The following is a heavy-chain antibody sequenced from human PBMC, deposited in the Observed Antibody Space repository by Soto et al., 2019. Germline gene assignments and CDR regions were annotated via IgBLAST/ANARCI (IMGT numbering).Heavy chain of an antibody. V-gene: IGHV3-30-3*01. CDR2: ISYDGSDI. CDR3: GRGGKYEDSPYSNYAMDV. D-gene: IGHD1-26*01. Sequence: QMQLVESGGAVVQPGGSLRLSCAASGFTFINYVLHWVRQTPGRGLEWVAVISYDGSDIYYADSVKGRFTISRDNSGDNLHLQMNNLRGEDTAVYFCGRGGKYEDSPYSNYAMDVWGQGTTVTVSS. J-gene: IGHJ6*02. CDR1: GFTFINYV.